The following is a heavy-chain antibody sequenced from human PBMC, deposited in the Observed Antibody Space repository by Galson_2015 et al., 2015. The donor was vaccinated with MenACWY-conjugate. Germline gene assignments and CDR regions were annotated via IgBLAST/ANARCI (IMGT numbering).Heavy chain of an antibody. D-gene: IGHD4-17*01. J-gene: IGHJ4*02. V-gene: IGHV5-51*01. CDR1: GYFFSSYW. Sequence: EVKKPGESLRISCTGSGYFFSSYWIGWVRQMPGKGLEWMGSIHPRDSDTRYSPSLQGQVTISADKSISTAYLQWSSLKASDSAMYYCARRGTTVTFEYWGQGTSVTVSS. CDR2: IHPRDSDT. CDR3: ARRGTTVTFEY.